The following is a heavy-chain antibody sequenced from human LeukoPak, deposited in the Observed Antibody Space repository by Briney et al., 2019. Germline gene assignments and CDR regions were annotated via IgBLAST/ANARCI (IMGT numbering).Heavy chain of an antibody. V-gene: IGHV4-34*01. J-gene: IGHJ6*03. CDR3: AGGPMNYDFWSGYYRPYYYYYYMDV. Sequence: SETLSLTCPVYGGSFSGYYWSWIRQPPGKGLEWIGEINHSGSTNYNPSLKSRVTISVDTSKNQFSLKLSSVTAADTAVYYCAGGPMNYDFWSGYYRPYYYYYYMDVWGKGTTVTVSS. CDR1: GGSFSGYY. CDR2: INHSGST. D-gene: IGHD3-3*01.